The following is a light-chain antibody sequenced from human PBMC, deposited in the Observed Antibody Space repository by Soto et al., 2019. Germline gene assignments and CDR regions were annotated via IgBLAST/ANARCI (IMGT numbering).Light chain of an antibody. CDR1: SSDVGRYNR. V-gene: IGLV2-18*02. CDR3: SSYTSSSTLL. CDR2: EVS. J-gene: IGLJ2*01. Sequence: QSALTQPPSVSGSPGQSVTISCTGTSSDVGRYNRVSWYQQPPGTAPKLMIYEVSKRPSGVPDRFSGSKSGNTASLTISGLQAEDEADYYCSSYTSSSTLLFGGGTKLTVL.